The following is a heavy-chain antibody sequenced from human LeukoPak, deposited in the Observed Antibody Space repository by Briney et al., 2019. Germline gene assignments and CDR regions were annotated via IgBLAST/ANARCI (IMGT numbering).Heavy chain of an antibody. D-gene: IGHD2-2*01. CDR1: GYSISSSNW. J-gene: IGHJ2*01. CDR3: ARTPTDCSSTSCSLNPHWYFDL. V-gene: IGHV4-28*01. Sequence: SETLSLTCAVSGYSISSSNWWGWIRQPPGKGLEWIGYIYYSGSTYYNPSLKSRVTMSVDTSKNQFSLKLSSVTAVDTAVYYCARTPTDCSSTSCSLNPHWYFDLWGRGTLVTVSS. CDR2: IYYSGST.